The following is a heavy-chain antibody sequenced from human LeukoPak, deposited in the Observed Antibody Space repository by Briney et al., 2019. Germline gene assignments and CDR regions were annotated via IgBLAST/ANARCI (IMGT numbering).Heavy chain of an antibody. Sequence: SETLSLTCTVSGGSISSGGYYWSWIRQHPGKGLEWIGYIYYGGSTYYNPSLKSRVTMSVDTSKNQFSLKLSSVTAADTAVYYCARGYNWNDVSLDSWGQGTLVTVSS. CDR3: ARGYNWNDVSLDS. J-gene: IGHJ4*02. CDR1: GGSISSGGYY. D-gene: IGHD1-20*01. V-gene: IGHV4-31*03. CDR2: IYYGGST.